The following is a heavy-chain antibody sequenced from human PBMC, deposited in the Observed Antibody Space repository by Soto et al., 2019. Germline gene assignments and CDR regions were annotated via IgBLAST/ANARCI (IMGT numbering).Heavy chain of an antibody. CDR3: ARGSRVAAAGTSVLYYYGMYV. CDR2: INHSGST. CDR1: GGSFSGYY. V-gene: IGHV4-34*01. Sequence: SETLSLTCAVYGGSFSGYYWSWIRQPPGKGLEWIGEINHSGSTNYNPSLKSRVTISVDTSKNQFSLKLSSVTAADTAVYYCARGSRVAAAGTSVLYYYGMYVWGQGTTVTVSS. J-gene: IGHJ6*02. D-gene: IGHD6-13*01.